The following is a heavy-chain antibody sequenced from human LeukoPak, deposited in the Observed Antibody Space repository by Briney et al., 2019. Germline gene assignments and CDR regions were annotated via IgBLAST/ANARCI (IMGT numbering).Heavy chain of an antibody. CDR2: IYDSGST. CDR3: ARRRDIVVVPAAIQYWFDP. CDR1: GGSISSSSYY. V-gene: IGHV4-39*01. Sequence: PSETLSLTCTVSGGSISSSSYYWGWIRQPPGKGLEWIESIYDSGSTYDNPSLKSRVTISVDTSKNQFSLKLSSVTAADTAVYYCARRRDIVVVPAAIQYWFDPWGQGTLVTVSS. J-gene: IGHJ5*02. D-gene: IGHD2-2*02.